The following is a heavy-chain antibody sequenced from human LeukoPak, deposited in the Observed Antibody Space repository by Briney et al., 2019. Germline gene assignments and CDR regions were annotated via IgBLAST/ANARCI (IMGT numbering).Heavy chain of an antibody. CDR3: AVSTGYCSGGSCPLNFDY. CDR1: GGTFISYA. J-gene: IGHJ4*02. V-gene: IGHV1-69*17. CDR2: IIPIFGMA. Sequence: KXXXXGSGGTFISYAISWVRQAPGQGGEWMGGIIPIFGMANYAQKFQGRVTITADKSTSTAYMELSSLRSEDTAVYYCAVSTGYCSGGSCPLNFDYWGQGTLVTVSS. D-gene: IGHD2-15*01.